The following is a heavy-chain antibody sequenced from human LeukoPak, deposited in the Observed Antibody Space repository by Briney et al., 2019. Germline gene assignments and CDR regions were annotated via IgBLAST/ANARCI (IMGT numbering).Heavy chain of an antibody. CDR1: GFTVNSNY. D-gene: IGHD1-7*01. CDR3: ASGTMVPPDY. CDR2: IYSGGST. J-gene: IGHJ4*02. V-gene: IGHV3-66*01. Sequence: GGSLRVSCAASGFTVNSNYMSWVRQAPGKGLEWVSVIYSGGSTYYADSVKGRFTISRDNSKNTLYLQMISLRAEDTAVYYCASGTMVPPDYWGQGTLVTVSS.